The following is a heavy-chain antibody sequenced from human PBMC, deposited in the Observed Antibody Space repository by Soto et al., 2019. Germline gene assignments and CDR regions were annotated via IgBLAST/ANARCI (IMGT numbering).Heavy chain of an antibody. CDR3: AHVYGGYDNFDY. J-gene: IGHJ4*02. D-gene: IGHD5-12*01. V-gene: IGHV2-5*02. CDR2: IYWDDDK. Sequence: QITLKESGPTLVKPTQTLTLTCTFSGFSLSTSGVGVGWIRQPPGKALEWLALIYWDDDKRYSPSLKSRLTITTDTSKNQAVLTMTNMDPVDTATYYCAHVYGGYDNFDYWGQGTLVTVSS. CDR1: GFSLSTSGVG.